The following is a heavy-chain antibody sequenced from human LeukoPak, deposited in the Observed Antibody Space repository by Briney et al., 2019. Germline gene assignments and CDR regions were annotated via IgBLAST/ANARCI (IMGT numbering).Heavy chain of an antibody. J-gene: IGHJ4*02. D-gene: IGHD2-2*03. Sequence: SEPLSLTCSVSGGSISSYYWSWIRQPPGKGLEWIGYIYYSGSTNYNPSLKSRVTISVDTSKNQFSLKLSSVTAADTAVYYCARKAGYCSSTSCHPFDYWGQGTLVTVSS. CDR1: GGSISSYY. CDR2: IYYSGST. V-gene: IGHV4-59*01. CDR3: ARKAGYCSSTSCHPFDY.